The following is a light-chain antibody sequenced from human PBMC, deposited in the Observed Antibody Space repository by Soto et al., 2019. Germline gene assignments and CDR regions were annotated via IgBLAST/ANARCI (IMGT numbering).Light chain of an antibody. Sequence: QSVLTQSPSASGTPGQRVTISCSGSSSNIGSNYVYWYQQLPGTAPKLLIYSNNQRPSGVPDRFSGSKSGTSASLAISGLQSEDEADYYCAAWDDSLNGVVFGGGTKVTVL. CDR1: SSNIGSNY. V-gene: IGLV1-44*01. J-gene: IGLJ2*01. CDR3: AAWDDSLNGVV. CDR2: SNN.